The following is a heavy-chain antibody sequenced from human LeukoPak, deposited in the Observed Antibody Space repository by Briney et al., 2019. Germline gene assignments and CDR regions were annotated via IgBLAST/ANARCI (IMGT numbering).Heavy chain of an antibody. D-gene: IGHD6-13*01. CDR2: ISSSSSYI. V-gene: IGHV3-21*01. CDR1: GFTFGSYS. J-gene: IGHJ4*02. CDR3: ARDFRIAAADNS. Sequence: GGSLRLSCAASGFTFGSYSMNWVRQAPGKGLEWVSSISSSSSYIYYADSVKGRFTISRDNAKNSLYLQMNSLRAEDTAVYYCARDFRIAAADNSWGQGTLVTVSS.